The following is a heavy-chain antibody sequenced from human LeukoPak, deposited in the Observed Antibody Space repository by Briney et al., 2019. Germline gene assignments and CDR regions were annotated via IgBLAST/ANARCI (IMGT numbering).Heavy chain of an antibody. J-gene: IGHJ4*02. D-gene: IGHD6-19*01. CDR3: ATLISGWSLY. CDR2: INADGSTT. V-gene: IGHV3-74*01. CDR1: GSGFTFNNYW. Sequence: GGSLRLSCAASGSGFTFNNYWMHWVRQAPGKGLVWVSRINADGSTTSYADSVRGRFTISRDNARNTLYLQMNSLRAEDTAVYYCATLISGWSLYWGQGTLVTVSS.